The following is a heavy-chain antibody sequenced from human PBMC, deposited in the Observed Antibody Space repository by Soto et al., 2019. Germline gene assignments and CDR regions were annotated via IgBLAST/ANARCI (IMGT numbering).Heavy chain of an antibody. V-gene: IGHV3-23*01. CDR3: AKVKVFLGYCSGGSCYSGGELWAFDI. J-gene: IGHJ3*02. Sequence: PGGSLRLSCAASGFTFSSYAMSWVRQAPGKGLEWVSAISGSGGSTYYADSVKGRFTISRDNSKNTLYLQMNSLRAEDTAVYYCAKVKVFLGYCSGGSCYSGGELWAFDIWGQGTMVTVSS. D-gene: IGHD2-15*01. CDR1: GFTFSSYA. CDR2: ISGSGGST.